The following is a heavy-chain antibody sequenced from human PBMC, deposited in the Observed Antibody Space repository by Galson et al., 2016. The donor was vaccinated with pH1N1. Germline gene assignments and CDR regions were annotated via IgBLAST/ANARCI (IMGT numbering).Heavy chain of an antibody. CDR1: GFTFSTYE. CDR2: ISSSGSAL. Sequence: SLRLSCAASGFTFSTYEMSWARQAPGKGLEWVAFISSSGSALYYADSVEGQFTISRENARNSLFLQMSSLRAEDTAVYYCARDTSGHAPRPYGAFDIWGQGTMVTVSS. V-gene: IGHV3-48*03. D-gene: IGHD3-10*01. CDR3: ARDTSGHAPRPYGAFDI. J-gene: IGHJ3*02.